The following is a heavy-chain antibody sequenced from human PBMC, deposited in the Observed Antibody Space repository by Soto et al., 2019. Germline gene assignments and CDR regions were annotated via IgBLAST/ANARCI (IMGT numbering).Heavy chain of an antibody. CDR2: IILIFGTA. J-gene: IGHJ4*02. V-gene: IGHV1-69*13. CDR3: ARSAPPRGYSGYDFGY. CDR1: GGTFSSYA. Sequence: SVKVSCKASGGTFSSYAISWVRQAPGQGLEWMGGIILIFGTANYAQKFQGRVTITADESTSTAYMELSSLRSEDTAVYYCARSAPPRGYSGYDFGYWGQGTLVTVSS. D-gene: IGHD5-12*01.